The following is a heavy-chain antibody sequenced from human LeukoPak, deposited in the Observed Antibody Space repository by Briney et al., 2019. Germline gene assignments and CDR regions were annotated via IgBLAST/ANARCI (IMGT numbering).Heavy chain of an antibody. CDR2: VSNSGDYI. CDR1: GFSFSSYR. D-gene: IGHD2-2*01. J-gene: IGHJ4*02. V-gene: IGHV3-21*01. CDR3: AKGPLPAAPTFFDY. Sequence: GGSLRLSCAASGFSFSSYRMNWVRQAPGKGLEWVSSVSNSGDYIHYADSVKGRFTISRDNSKNTLYLQMNSLRAEDTAVYYCAKGPLPAAPTFFDYWGQGTLVTVSS.